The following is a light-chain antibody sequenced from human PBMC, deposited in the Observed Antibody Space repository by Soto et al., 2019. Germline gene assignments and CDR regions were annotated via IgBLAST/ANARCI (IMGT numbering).Light chain of an antibody. CDR2: DVS. V-gene: IGLV2-14*03. J-gene: IGLJ1*01. CDR1: SSDVGGYNY. Sequence: QSVLAQPASVSGSPGQSITISCTGTSSDVGGYNYVSWYQQHPGKAPKLMNYDVSNRPSGVSNRFSGSKSGNTASLTISGLQAEDEADYYCSSYTSSSLHVFGTGTKVTVL. CDR3: SSYTSSSLHV.